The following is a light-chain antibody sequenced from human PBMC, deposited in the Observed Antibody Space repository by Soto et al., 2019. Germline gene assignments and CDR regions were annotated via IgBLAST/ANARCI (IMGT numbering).Light chain of an antibody. CDR3: QQYNYWPRT. CDR2: GAS. J-gene: IGKJ1*01. Sequence: EIVMTQSPATLSVSPGERATLSCRASQSVSGNLAWYQQKPGQAPRLLIYGASTRATGIPARFSGSGSGTEFSLTISSLQSEDFAVYYCQQYNYWPRTFGQGTKVEIK. V-gene: IGKV3-15*01. CDR1: QSVSGN.